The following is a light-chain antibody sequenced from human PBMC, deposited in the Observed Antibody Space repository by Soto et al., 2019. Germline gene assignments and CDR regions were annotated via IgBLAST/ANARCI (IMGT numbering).Light chain of an antibody. J-gene: IGKJ5*01. CDR1: QSVDSY. V-gene: IGKV3-11*01. CDR3: QQRDSWPIT. CDR2: GAS. Sequence: EMVLSLSAASLSLSPGERATLSCRASQSVDSYLVWYQQKPGQAPRLLIFGASNRATGIPPRFSGSGSGTDFTLTINSLEPDDFAVYYCQQRDSWPITFGQGTLLEI.